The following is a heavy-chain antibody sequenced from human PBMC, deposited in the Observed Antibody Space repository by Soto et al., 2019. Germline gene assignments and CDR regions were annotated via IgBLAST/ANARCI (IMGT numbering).Heavy chain of an antibody. Sequence: LETLSLTCTVADGSISSYYWRWLRQTPGEGLEWIGYIYYSGRTNYNPSLKSRVTISVDTPKNQFSLKLSSVTAADTAVYYCARDTSWSGDAFDIWGQGTMVTVSS. J-gene: IGHJ3*02. CDR1: DGSISSYY. D-gene: IGHD3-10*01. CDR2: IYYSGRT. CDR3: ARDTSWSGDAFDI. V-gene: IGHV4-59*01.